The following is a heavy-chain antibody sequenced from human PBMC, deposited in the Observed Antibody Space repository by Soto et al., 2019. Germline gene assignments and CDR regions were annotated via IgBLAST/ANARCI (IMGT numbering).Heavy chain of an antibody. D-gene: IGHD5-18*01. Sequence: SVKVSCKASGCTFSRYAFNWVRQAPGQGLEWMGGIIPLFGTANYAQKFQGRVTITADESTSTAYMELSSLRSEDTAVYYCARCLSQTAMVTSWFDYWGQGTLVTVSS. J-gene: IGHJ5*01. CDR2: IIPLFGTA. CDR1: GCTFSRYA. V-gene: IGHV1-69*13. CDR3: ARCLSQTAMVTSWFDY.